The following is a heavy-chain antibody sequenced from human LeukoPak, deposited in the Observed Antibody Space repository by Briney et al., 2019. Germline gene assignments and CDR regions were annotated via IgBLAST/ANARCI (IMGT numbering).Heavy chain of an antibody. CDR3: ARDFSGASRIDY. CDR2: ISNDGYNK. J-gene: IGHJ4*02. V-gene: IGHV3-30-3*01. Sequence: GGSLRLSCTASGFTFSSYAMHWVRQAPGKGLEWVAVISNDGYNKYYADSVKGRLTISRDNSKNTLYLQMNSLRVEDTAVYYCARDFSGASRIDYWGQGTLVTVSS. CDR1: GFTFSSYA. D-gene: IGHD4/OR15-4a*01.